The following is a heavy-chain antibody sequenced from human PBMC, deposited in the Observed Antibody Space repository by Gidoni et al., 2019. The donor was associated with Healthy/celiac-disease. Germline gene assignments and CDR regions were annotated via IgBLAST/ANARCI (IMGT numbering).Heavy chain of an antibody. CDR2: ISYDGSNK. CDR1: GFTFCSYG. CDR3: AKDENYYDSSGYYGLGY. J-gene: IGHJ4*02. Sequence: QVQLVESGGCVVQPGRSLRLSCAASGFTFCSYGMHWVRQAPGKGLEWVAVISYDGSNKYYADSVKGRFTISRDNSKNTLYLQMNSLRAEDTAVYYCAKDENYYDSSGYYGLGYWGQGTLVTVSS. D-gene: IGHD3-22*01. V-gene: IGHV3-30*18.